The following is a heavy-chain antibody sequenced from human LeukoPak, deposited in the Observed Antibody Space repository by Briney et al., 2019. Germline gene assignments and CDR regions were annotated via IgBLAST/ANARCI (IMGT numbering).Heavy chain of an antibody. V-gene: IGHV4-34*01. J-gene: IGHJ4*02. D-gene: IGHD2-15*01. Sequence: SETLSLTCAVYGGSFGGYYWSWIRQPPGKGLEWIGEINHSGSTNYNPSLKSQVTISVDTSKNQFSLKLSSVTAADTAVYYCARFVKSAATDYWGQGTLVTVSS. CDR3: ARFVKSAATDY. CDR1: GGSFGGYY. CDR2: INHSGST.